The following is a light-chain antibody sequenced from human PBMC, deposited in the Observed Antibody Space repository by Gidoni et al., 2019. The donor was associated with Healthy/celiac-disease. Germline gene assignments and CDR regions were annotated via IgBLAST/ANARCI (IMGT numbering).Light chain of an antibody. CDR1: QSISSW. Sequence: DIQMTQSPSTLSASVGDRVTITCRASQSISSWLAWYQQKPGKAPKLLIYDASSMESGVPARFSGSGSGTEFTLTISSLQPDDFATYYCQQYNSYSLTFGGGTKVEIK. CDR3: QQYNSYSLT. CDR2: DAS. J-gene: IGKJ4*01. V-gene: IGKV1-5*01.